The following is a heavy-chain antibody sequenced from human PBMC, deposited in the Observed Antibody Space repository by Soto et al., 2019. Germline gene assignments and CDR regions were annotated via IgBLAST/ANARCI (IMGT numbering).Heavy chain of an antibody. CDR1: GVTFDDYA. J-gene: IGHJ4*02. CDR2: ISWNSGNI. Sequence: EVQLEESGGALVQPGRSLRLSCAASGVTFDDYAMHWVRQVLGKGQEWVSSISWNSGNIGYADSVKGRFTTSRDNATNSLYLQMNSLRPEDTALYYCVRSKGGYSYGTPFDYWGQGTLVTVSS. D-gene: IGHD5-18*01. V-gene: IGHV3-9*01. CDR3: VRSKGGYSYGTPFDY.